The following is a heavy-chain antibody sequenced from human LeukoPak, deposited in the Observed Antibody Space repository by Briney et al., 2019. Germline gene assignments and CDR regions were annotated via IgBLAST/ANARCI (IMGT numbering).Heavy chain of an antibody. V-gene: IGHV1-8*03. CDR3: ARDGAAAGPEFDY. Sequence: ASVKVSCKASGYTFTTYNINWVRQAPGQGLEWMGWMNPNSGNTGYAQKFQGRVTITRNTSISTAYMELSSLRSEDTAVYYCARDGAAAGPEFDYWGQGTLVTVSS. CDR2: MNPNSGNT. CDR1: GYTFTTYN. D-gene: IGHD6-13*01. J-gene: IGHJ4*02.